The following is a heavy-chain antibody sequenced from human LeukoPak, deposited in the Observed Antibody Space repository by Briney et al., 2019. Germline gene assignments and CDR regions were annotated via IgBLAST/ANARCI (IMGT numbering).Heavy chain of an antibody. Sequence: GGSLRLSCAASGFTFDDYGMSWVRQAPGKGLEWVSGINWNGGSTGYADSVKGRFTISRDNAKNSLYLQMNSLRAEDTAVYYCAKDRRGKDIVVVPAAPGGFDYWGQGTLVTVSS. CDR2: INWNGGST. D-gene: IGHD2-2*01. J-gene: IGHJ4*02. CDR1: GFTFDDYG. V-gene: IGHV3-20*04. CDR3: AKDRRGKDIVVVPAAPGGFDY.